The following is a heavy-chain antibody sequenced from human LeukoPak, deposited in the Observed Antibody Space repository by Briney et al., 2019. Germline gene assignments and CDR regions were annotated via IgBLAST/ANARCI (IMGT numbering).Heavy chain of an antibody. CDR1: GFTFSNHA. V-gene: IGHV3-23*01. D-gene: IGHD1-1*01. CDR3: AKAPSGLSMGVARHFDS. CDR2: IDYSGGRT. Sequence: GGSLRLSCAASGFTFSNHAMSWVRQAPGKGLEWVSAIDYSGGRTYSTDSVRGRFTISRDNSKNTLFLQINSLRAEDTALYYCAKAPSGLSMGVARHFDSWGQGTLVTVSS. J-gene: IGHJ4*02.